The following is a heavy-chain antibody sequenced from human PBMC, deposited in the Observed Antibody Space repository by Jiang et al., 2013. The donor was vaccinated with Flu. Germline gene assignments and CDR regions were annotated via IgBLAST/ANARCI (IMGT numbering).Heavy chain of an antibody. CDR1: GFTFTSSA. CDR2: IVVGSGNT. D-gene: IGHD5-18*01. CDR3: AADHVDTVYSYYYYGMDV. Sequence: GAEVKKPGTSVKVSCKASGFTFTSSAMQWVRQARGQRLEWIGWIVVGSGNTNYAQKFQERVTITRDMSTSTAYMELSSLRSEDTAVYYCAADHVDTVYSYYYYGMDVWGQGTTVTVSS. V-gene: IGHV1-58*02. J-gene: IGHJ6*02.